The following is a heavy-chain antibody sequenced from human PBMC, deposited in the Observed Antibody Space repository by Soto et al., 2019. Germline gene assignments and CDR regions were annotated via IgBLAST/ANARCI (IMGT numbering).Heavy chain of an antibody. CDR3: AREASTIFGVVITGGAGYYHYYMDV. CDR1: GGTFSSYT. D-gene: IGHD3-3*01. CDR2: IIPILGIA. J-gene: IGHJ6*03. V-gene: IGHV1-69*08. Sequence: QVQLVQSGAEVKKPGSSVKVSCKASGGTFSSYTISWVRQAPGQGLEWMGRIIPILGIANYAQKFQGRVTITRDKSASTVYRELRSRCSEDTAVYYCAREASTIFGVVITGGAGYYHYYMDVWGKGTTVTVSS.